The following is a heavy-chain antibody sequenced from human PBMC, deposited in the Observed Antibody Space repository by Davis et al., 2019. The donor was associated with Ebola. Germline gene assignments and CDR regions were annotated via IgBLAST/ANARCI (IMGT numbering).Heavy chain of an antibody. D-gene: IGHD3-10*01. Sequence: AASVKVSYKASGYSFTSYGISWVRQAPGQGLEWMGWISGYEDNTNYAPRFQGRITLTKDRATSTVYMELRSLTSDDTAVYYCARDLATSSGAHFFYFGMDVWGEGTSVAVSS. CDR1: GYSFTSYG. J-gene: IGHJ6*04. CDR2: ISGYEDNT. V-gene: IGHV1-18*01. CDR3: ARDLATSSGAHFFYFGMDV.